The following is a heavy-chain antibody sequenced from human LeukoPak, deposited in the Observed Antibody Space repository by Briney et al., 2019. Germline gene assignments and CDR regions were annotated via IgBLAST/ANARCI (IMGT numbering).Heavy chain of an antibody. Sequence: PGGSLRLSCAASGFTFSSYGMHWVRQAPGKGLEWVAVISHDGSNKYYADSVKGRFTISRDNSKNTLYLQMNSLRAEDTAVYYCAKEGPYGSRVVVTATLDYWGQGTLVTVSS. CDR3: AKEGPYGSRVVVTATLDY. V-gene: IGHV3-30*18. D-gene: IGHD2-21*02. CDR2: ISHDGSNK. CDR1: GFTFSSYG. J-gene: IGHJ4*02.